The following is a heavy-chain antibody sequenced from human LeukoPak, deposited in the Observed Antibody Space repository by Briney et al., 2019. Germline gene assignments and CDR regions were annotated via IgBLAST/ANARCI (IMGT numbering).Heavy chain of an antibody. CDR3: ARDAFREAFDI. J-gene: IGHJ3*02. CDR1: GGSISSSSYY. Sequence: PSETLSLTCTVSGGSISSSSYYWGWIRQPPGKGLEWIGSIYYSGSTYYNPSLKSRVTISVDTSKNQFSLKLSSVTAADTAVYYCARDAFREAFDIWGQGTMVTVSS. V-gene: IGHV4-39*07. CDR2: IYYSGST.